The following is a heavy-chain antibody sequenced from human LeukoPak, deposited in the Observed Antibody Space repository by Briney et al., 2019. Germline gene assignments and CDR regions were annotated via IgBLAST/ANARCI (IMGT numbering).Heavy chain of an antibody. CDR1: GFTFSIYW. CDR3: GRDMDV. Sequence: PGGSLRLSCAASGFTFSIYWMSWVRQAPGKGLEWVANINQDGGEKHYVDSVRRRFTTSRDSAKNSLYLQMNSLRADDTAVYYCGRDMDVWGQGTTVTVSS. J-gene: IGHJ6*02. CDR2: INQDGGEK. V-gene: IGHV3-7*04.